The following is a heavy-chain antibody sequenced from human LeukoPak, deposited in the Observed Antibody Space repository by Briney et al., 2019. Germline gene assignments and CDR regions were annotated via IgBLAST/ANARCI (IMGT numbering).Heavy chain of an antibody. CDR1: GFTFSRYW. V-gene: IGHV3-74*01. D-gene: IGHD3-22*01. CDR2: IKSDGKT. J-gene: IGHJ1*01. Sequence: GGSLRLSCETSGFTFSRYWMHWVRQAPGKGLVWVSRIKSDGKTDYADSVKGRFTISRDNAKDTVSLQMDSLRAEDTGVYYCARAPSEVGGYYPEYFRHWGQGTLVTVSS. CDR3: ARAPSEVGGYYPEYFRH.